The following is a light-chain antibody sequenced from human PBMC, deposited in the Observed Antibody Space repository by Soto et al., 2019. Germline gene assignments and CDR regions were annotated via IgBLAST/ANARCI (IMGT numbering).Light chain of an antibody. CDR2: LNSDGSH. CDR3: QTWGTGITV. CDR1: SGHTSNA. J-gene: IGLJ3*02. Sequence: QSVLTQAPSASASLGASVKLTSSLSSGHTSNAIAWHQQQPEKGPRYLMKLNSDGSHSKGDGIPDRFSGSSSGAERYLTISSLQSEDEADYYCQTWGTGITVFGGGTKVTVL. V-gene: IGLV4-69*01.